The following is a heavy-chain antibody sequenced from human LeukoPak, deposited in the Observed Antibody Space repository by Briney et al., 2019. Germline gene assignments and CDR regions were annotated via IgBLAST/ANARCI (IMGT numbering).Heavy chain of an antibody. CDR3: ARRGYSYGGYYMDV. CDR1: GYTFISYW. CDR2: IYPGDSEA. V-gene: IGHV5-51*01. D-gene: IGHD5-18*01. J-gene: IGHJ6*03. Sequence: GESLKISCKASGYTFISYWIGWVRQMPGKGLEWMGLIYPGDSEARYSPSFQGQVTISADKSISTAYLQWSSLKASDTAMYYCARRGYSYGGYYMDVWGKGTTVTISS.